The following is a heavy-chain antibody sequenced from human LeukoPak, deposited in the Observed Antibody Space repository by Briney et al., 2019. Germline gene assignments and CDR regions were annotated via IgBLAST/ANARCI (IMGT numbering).Heavy chain of an antibody. V-gene: IGHV4-59*01. CDR3: ARVRSNDWYFDL. D-gene: IGHD1-1*01. CDR2: ISYSGNI. Sequence: SGTLSLTCTVSGASISDYSWSWIRQPPGKGLEWIGSISYSGNINYNPSLESRVSISVDSSKKQFSLMVSSVTAADTAVYYCARVRSNDWYFDLWGRGTLVAVSS. CDR1: GASISDYS. J-gene: IGHJ2*01.